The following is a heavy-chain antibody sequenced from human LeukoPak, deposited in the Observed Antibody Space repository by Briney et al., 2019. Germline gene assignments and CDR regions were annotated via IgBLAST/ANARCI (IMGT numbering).Heavy chain of an antibody. CDR1: GGTFSSYA. V-gene: IGHV1-18*01. CDR2: ISAYNGNT. J-gene: IGHJ6*02. D-gene: IGHD6-19*01. CDR3: ARRGSGSQDYYYYYGVDV. Sequence: ASVKVSCRASGGTFSSYAISWVRQAPGQGLEWMGWISAYNGNTNYAQKLQGRVTMTTDTSTSTAYMELRSLRSDDTAVYYCARRGSGSQDYYYYYGVDVWGQGTTVTVSS.